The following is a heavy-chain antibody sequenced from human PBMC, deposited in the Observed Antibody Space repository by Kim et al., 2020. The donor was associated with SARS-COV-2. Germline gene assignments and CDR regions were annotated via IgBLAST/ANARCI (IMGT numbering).Heavy chain of an antibody. CDR1: GFTFSSYS. CDR2: ISSSSSYI. D-gene: IGHD6-13*01. Sequence: GGSLRLSCAASGFTFSSYSMNWVRQAPGKGLEWVSSISSSSSYIYYADSVKGRFTISRDNAKNSLYLQMNSLRAEDTAVYYCARDLDGYSSSWYGGYYYYGMDVWGQGTTVTFSS. CDR3: ARDLDGYSSSWYGGYYYYGMDV. V-gene: IGHV3-21*01. J-gene: IGHJ6*02.